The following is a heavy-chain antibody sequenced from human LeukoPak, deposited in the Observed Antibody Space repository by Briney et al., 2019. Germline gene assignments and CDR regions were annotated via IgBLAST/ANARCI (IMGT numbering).Heavy chain of an antibody. V-gene: IGHV3-23*01. Sequence: GGSLRLSCTASGFTLSRYAMGWVRQAPGKGLEWVSSISVSGDTTYYADSVKGRFTVSRDNSKNTLFLQMNSLRAEDTAVYYCANLFGGFDYWGQGTLVTVSS. J-gene: IGHJ4*02. CDR2: ISVSGDTT. CDR1: GFTLSRYA. CDR3: ANLFGGFDY. D-gene: IGHD3-10*01.